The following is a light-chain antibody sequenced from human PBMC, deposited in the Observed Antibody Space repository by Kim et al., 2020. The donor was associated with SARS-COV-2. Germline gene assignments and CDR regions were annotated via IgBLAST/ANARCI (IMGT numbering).Light chain of an antibody. CDR1: SSNIGSNF. CDR2: GTN. Sequence: QSVLTQPPSASGTPGQRVSISCSGGSSNIGSNFVTWYQQLPGTAPKLLISGTNSRPSGVPDRFSGSKSGTSASLAISGLRSEDEAHYYCATWDDGLNAWVFGGGTQLTVL. V-gene: IGLV1-47*02. CDR3: ATWDDGLNAWV. J-gene: IGLJ3*02.